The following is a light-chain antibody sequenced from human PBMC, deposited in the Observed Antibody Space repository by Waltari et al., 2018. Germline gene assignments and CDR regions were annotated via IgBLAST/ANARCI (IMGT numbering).Light chain of an antibody. CDR2: GAS. V-gene: IGKV3-20*01. Sequence: EIVLTQSPGTLSFSPGERATLPCRASQSVSSSYLAWYQQKAGQAPRLLIYGASSRATGIPDRFSGSGSGTDFTLTISRLEPEDFAVYYCQQYGSSPPTFGQGTKVEIK. CDR3: QQYGSSPPT. CDR1: QSVSSSY. J-gene: IGKJ1*01.